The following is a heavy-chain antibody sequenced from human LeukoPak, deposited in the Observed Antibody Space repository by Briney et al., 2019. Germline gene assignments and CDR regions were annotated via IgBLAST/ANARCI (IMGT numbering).Heavy chain of an antibody. V-gene: IGHV3-48*04. D-gene: IGHD3-22*01. CDR1: GLTISSYS. CDR3: AGTTMIARWFDP. CDR2: ISSSSSTI. J-gene: IGHJ5*02. Sequence: GGSLRLSCAASGLTISSYSMNWVRQAPGKGLQWVSYISSSSSTIYYADSVKGRFTISRDNAKNSLYLQMNSLRAEDTAVYYCAGTTMIARWFDPWGQGTLVTVSS.